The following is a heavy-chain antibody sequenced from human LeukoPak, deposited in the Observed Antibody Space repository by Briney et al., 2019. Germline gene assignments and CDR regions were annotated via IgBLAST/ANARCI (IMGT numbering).Heavy chain of an antibody. CDR1: GFTSGSYW. Sequence: GGSLRLSCAASGFTSGSYWMHWVRQAPGRGLVWVSRINSDGSSTSYADSVKGRFTISRDNAKNTLYLQMNRLRAEDTAVYYCAGGSLGSPNSYWGQGTLVTVSS. CDR3: AGGSLGSPNSY. CDR2: INSDGSST. D-gene: IGHD7-27*01. V-gene: IGHV3-74*01. J-gene: IGHJ4*02.